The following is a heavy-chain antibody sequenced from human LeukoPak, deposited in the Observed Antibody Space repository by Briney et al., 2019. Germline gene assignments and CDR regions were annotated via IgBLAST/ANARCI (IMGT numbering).Heavy chain of an antibody. CDR1: GYTFISYG. J-gene: IGHJ4*02. Sequence: SVKVSCKASGYTFISYGITWVRQAPGQGLEWMGGIIPIFGTANYAQKFQGRVTITADESTSTAYMELSSLRSEDTAVYYCARHTIFGVVPFDYWGQGTLVTVSS. V-gene: IGHV1-69*13. D-gene: IGHD3-3*01. CDR3: ARHTIFGVVPFDY. CDR2: IIPIFGTA.